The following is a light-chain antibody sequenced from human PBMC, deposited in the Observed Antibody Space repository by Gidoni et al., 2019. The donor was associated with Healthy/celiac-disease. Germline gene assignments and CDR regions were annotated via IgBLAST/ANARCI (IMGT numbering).Light chain of an antibody. Sequence: DIVMPQSPDSLAVSLGERATINCKSSQSVLYSSNNKNYLAWYQQKPGQPPKLLIYWASTRESGVPDRFSGSGSGTDFTLTISSLQAEDVAVYYCQQYYSTPITCGQGTRLEIK. J-gene: IGKJ5*01. CDR2: WAS. CDR1: QSVLYSSNNKNY. CDR3: QQYYSTPIT. V-gene: IGKV4-1*01.